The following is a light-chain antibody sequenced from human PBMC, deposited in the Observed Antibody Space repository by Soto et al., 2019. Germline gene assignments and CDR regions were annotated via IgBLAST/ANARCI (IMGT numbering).Light chain of an antibody. CDR3: QSYDSSLSGRVV. V-gene: IGLV1-40*01. CDR1: SSNIGAGYD. J-gene: IGLJ2*01. CDR2: GNT. Sequence: QPVLTQPPSVSGAPGQRVTISCTGSSSNIGAGYDVHWYQQLPGTAPKLLIHGNTNRPSGVPDRFSGSKSGTSASLAITGLQAEDEADYYCQSYDSSLSGRVVFGGGTKVTVL.